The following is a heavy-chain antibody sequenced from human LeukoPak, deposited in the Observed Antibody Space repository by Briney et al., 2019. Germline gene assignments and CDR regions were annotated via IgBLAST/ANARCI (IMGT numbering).Heavy chain of an antibody. V-gene: IGHV5-51*01. CDR3: ATSLACSGGACYPNWFDY. Sequence: GESLKISCKASGYSFTNYWIGWVRQMPGEGLEWMGLIYPGDSNTRYSPSFQGQVTMSADKSITTAYLQWSSLKASDTAMYFCATSLACSGGACYPNWFDYWGQGTLVTVSS. J-gene: IGHJ5*01. CDR1: GYSFTNYW. CDR2: IYPGDSNT. D-gene: IGHD2-15*01.